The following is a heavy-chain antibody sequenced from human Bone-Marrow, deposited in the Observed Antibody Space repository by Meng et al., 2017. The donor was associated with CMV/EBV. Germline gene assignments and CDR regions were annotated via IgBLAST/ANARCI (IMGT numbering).Heavy chain of an antibody. Sequence: SETLSLTCTVSGGSISSYYWSWIRQPPGKGLEWIGYIYYRGSTNYNPALKSRVTISVDTSKNQFSLKLSSVTAADTAVYYWAKFGHTFLAYFQYWGQGTLVTVSS. CDR3: AKFGHTFLAYFQY. CDR2: IYYRGST. CDR1: GGSISSYY. V-gene: IGHV4-59*01. J-gene: IGHJ4*02. D-gene: IGHD3-16*01.